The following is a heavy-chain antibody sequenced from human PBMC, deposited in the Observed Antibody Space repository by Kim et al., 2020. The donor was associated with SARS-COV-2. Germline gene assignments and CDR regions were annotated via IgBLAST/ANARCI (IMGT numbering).Heavy chain of an antibody. CDR1: GGSFSGYY. CDR2: INHSGST. V-gene: IGHV4-34*01. CDR3: ARGLRWLVTQPFDY. J-gene: IGHJ4*02. Sequence: SETLSLTCAVYGGSFSGYYWSWIRQPPGKGLEWIGEINHSGSTNYNPSLKSRVTISVDTSKNQFSLKLSSVTAADTAVYYCARGLRWLVTQPFDYWGQGTLVTVSS. D-gene: IGHD6-19*01.